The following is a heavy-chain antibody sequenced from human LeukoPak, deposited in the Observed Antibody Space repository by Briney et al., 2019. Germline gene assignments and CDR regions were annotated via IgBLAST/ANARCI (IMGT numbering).Heavy chain of an antibody. J-gene: IGHJ6*04. CDR1: GFTFSDYY. CDR2: ISSSGSTI. V-gene: IGHV3-11*01. D-gene: IGHD3-3*01. CDR3: ARYDFWSGYFPWDV. Sequence: GGSLRLSCAASGFTFSDYYMSWIRQAPGKGLGWVSYISSSGSTIYYADSVKGRFTIPRDNAKNSLYLQMNSLRAEDTAVYYCARYDFWSGYFPWDVWGKGTTVTVSS.